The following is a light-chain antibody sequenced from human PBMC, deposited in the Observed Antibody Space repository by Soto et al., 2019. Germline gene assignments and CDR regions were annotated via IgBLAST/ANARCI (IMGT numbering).Light chain of an antibody. J-gene: IGKJ2*01. CDR2: AAS. CDR3: QQLKRFPYT. CDR1: QDIGFY. Sequence: DIQLTQSPSFLSASVGDRVTITCRASQDIGFYLAWFQQKPGRAPNLLMYAASTSQSGVPSRFRGSGSGTELTLTINGLQPEDFGSYYCQQLKRFPYTFGQGTKLESK. V-gene: IGKV1-9*01.